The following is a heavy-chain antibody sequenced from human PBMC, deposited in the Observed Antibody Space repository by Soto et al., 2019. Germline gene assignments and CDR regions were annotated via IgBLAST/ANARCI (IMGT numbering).Heavy chain of an antibody. J-gene: IGHJ6*02. CDR2: ISYDGSNK. CDR1: GFTFSSYG. Sequence: QVQLVESGGGVVQPGRSLRLSCAASGFTFSSYGMHWVRQAPGKGLEWVAVISYDGSNKYYADSVKGRFTISRDNSKNTQNLQMNSLRAKDTAVDYCAKETTPGYYSNYQRIYGIDVWGQGTTVTVSS. V-gene: IGHV3-30*18. CDR3: AKETTPGYYSNYQRIYGIDV. D-gene: IGHD4-4*01.